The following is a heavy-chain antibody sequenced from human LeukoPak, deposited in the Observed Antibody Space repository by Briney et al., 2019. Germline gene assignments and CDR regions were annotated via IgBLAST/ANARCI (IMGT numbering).Heavy chain of an antibody. CDR3: ATRKRSGCSSTSCLLNWFDP. D-gene: IGHD2-2*01. CDR1: GGSFSGYY. J-gene: IGHJ5*02. Sequence: PSETLSLTCAVYGGSFSGYYWSWTRQPPGKGLEWIGEINHSGSTNYNPSLKSRVTISVDTSKNQFSLKLSSVTAADTAVYYCATRKRSGCSSTSCLLNWFDPWGQGTLVTVSS. V-gene: IGHV4-34*01. CDR2: INHSGST.